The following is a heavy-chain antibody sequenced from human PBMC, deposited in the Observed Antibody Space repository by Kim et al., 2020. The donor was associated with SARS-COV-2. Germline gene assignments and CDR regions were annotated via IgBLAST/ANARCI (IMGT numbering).Heavy chain of an antibody. Sequence: GGSLRLSCAASGFTFRSNGMHWVRQAPGKGLEWVAVIWYDGSETYYEESVKGRFTISRDNSKNTLYLEMNSLRVEDTAVYYCVRWGFGRCMDVWGQGTTVTVSS. CDR3: VRWGFGRCMDV. J-gene: IGHJ6*02. D-gene: IGHD3-10*01. CDR2: IWYDGSET. CDR1: GFTFRSNG. V-gene: IGHV3-33*01.